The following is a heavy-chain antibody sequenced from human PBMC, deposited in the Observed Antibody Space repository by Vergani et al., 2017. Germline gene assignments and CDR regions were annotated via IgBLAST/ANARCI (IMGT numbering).Heavy chain of an antibody. CDR1: GGSISSGGYY. CDR2: NYYSGST. CDR3: ARTHSIYDFWSGYRYDAFDI. D-gene: IGHD3-3*01. V-gene: IGHV4-31*03. Sequence: QVQLQESGPGLVKPSQILSLICTVSGGSISSGGYYWSWIRQHPGKGLEWIGYNYYSGSTYYNPSLKSRVTISVDTSKNQFSRKLGSVTAADTAVYYCARTHSIYDFWSGYRYDAFDIWGQGTMVTVSS. J-gene: IGHJ3*02.